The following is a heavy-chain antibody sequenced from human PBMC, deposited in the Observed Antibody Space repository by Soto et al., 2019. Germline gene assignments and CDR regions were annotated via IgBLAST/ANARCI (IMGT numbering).Heavy chain of an antibody. D-gene: IGHD1-1*01. V-gene: IGHV1-18*01. Sequence: QVHLVQSGAEVKKPGASVKVSCKASGYTFTSYGITWVRQAPGQGLEWMGWISAHNGNTDYAQKPQGRIIVTRDTPTSTAYMELRCLRSDDTAVYYCARGRYGDYWGQGALVTVSS. J-gene: IGHJ4*02. CDR3: ARGRYGDY. CDR2: ISAHNGNT. CDR1: GYTFTSYG.